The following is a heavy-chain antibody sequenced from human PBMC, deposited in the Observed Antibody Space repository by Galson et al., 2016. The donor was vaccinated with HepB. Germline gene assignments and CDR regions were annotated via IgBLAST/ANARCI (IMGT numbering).Heavy chain of an antibody. CDR3: ARVVKGGAVCLDY. J-gene: IGHJ4*02. CDR2: IYYSGTI. CDR1: GGSINNANYY. V-gene: IGHV4-39*07. D-gene: IGHD3-16*02. Sequence: CTVSGGSINNANYYWGWVRQPPGKQLEWIASIYYSGTILYNPSLKIRVSMSMDTSKNQFSLRVNSVTAADTAIYYCARVVKGGAVCLDYWGQGTLVTVSS.